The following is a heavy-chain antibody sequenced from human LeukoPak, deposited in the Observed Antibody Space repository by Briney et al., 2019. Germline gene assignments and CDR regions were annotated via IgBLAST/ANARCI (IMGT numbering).Heavy chain of an antibody. CDR2: INTNTGNP. D-gene: IGHD3-10*01. CDR3: ARAIQLLWFGDYYMDV. Sequence: ASVKVSCKASGYTFTSYAMNWVRQAPGQGLEWMGWINTNTGNPTYAQGFTGRFVFSLDTSVSTAYLQISSLKAEDTAVYYCARAIQLLWFGDYYMDVWGKGTTVTVSS. V-gene: IGHV7-4-1*02. J-gene: IGHJ6*03. CDR1: GYTFTSYA.